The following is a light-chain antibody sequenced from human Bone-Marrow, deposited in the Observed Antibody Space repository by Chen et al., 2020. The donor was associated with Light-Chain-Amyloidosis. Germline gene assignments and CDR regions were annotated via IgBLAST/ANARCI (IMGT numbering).Light chain of an antibody. CDR3: QQFGSYLPT. V-gene: IGKV1-13*02. J-gene: IGKJ1*01. CDR2: DAS. CDR1: QGVSSA. Sequence: AIQLTQSPSSLSASVGDRVTITCRASQGVSSALAWYQQKPGKAPKLLIFDASTLQSGVPSRFSGSGSGTDFTLTICSLQPEDFATYYCQQFGSYLPTFGQGTKVEIK.